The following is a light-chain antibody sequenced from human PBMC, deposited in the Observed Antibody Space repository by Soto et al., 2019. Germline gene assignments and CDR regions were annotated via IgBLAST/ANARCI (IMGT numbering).Light chain of an antibody. Sequence: EIVLTQSPGTLSLSPGERATLSCRASQSVSSSYLAWYQQKPGQAPRLLIYGASSRATGIPDRFSGSGSGTDFPLTIRRLEPEDFAVYYCQQYGSSPPITFGQGTRLEIK. CDR3: QQYGSSPPIT. CDR1: QSVSSSY. V-gene: IGKV3-20*01. CDR2: GAS. J-gene: IGKJ5*01.